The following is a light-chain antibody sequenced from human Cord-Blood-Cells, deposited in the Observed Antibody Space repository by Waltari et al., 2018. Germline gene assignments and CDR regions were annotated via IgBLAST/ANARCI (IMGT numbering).Light chain of an antibody. CDR2: AAS. J-gene: IGKJ2*03. V-gene: IGKV1-39*01. Sequence: DIQMHPSPSYLSASVGDRVPITCRASQSISSYLNWYQQKPGKAPKLLIYAASSLQSGVPSRFSGSGSGTDFTLTISSLQPEDFATYYCQQSYSTPYSFGQGTKLEIK. CDR1: QSISSY. CDR3: QQSYSTPYS.